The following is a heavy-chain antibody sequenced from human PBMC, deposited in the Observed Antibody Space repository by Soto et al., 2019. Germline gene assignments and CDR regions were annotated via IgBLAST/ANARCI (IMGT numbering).Heavy chain of an antibody. D-gene: IGHD2-2*01. Sequence: ASVKVSCKASGYTFTSYGISWVRQAPGQGLEWMGWISAYNGNTNYAQKLQGRVTMTTDTSTSTAYMELRSLRSDDTAVYYCARDLDEDCSSTSCPMGYWGQGTLVTVSS. CDR1: GYTFTSYG. CDR2: ISAYNGNT. V-gene: IGHV1-18*01. J-gene: IGHJ4*02. CDR3: ARDLDEDCSSTSCPMGY.